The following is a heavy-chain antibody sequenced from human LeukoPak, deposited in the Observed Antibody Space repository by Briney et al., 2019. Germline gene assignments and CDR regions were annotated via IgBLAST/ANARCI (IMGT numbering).Heavy chain of an antibody. CDR3: AKDEMATIYYYYYYMDV. CDR1: GFTFSSYA. Sequence: PGRSLRLSCAASGFTFSSYAMHWVRQAPGKGLEWVAFIRYDGSNKYYADSVKGRFTISRDNSKNTLYLQMNSLRAEDTAVYYCAKDEMATIYYYYYYMDVWGKGTTVTVSS. D-gene: IGHD5-24*01. CDR2: IRYDGSNK. V-gene: IGHV3-30*02. J-gene: IGHJ6*03.